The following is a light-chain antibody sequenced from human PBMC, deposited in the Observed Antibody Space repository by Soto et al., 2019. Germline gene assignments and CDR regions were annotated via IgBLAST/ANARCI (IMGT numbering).Light chain of an antibody. CDR3: KSYAGNDNPYV. CDR1: SSDVGAYDY. CDR2: EVT. V-gene: IGLV2-8*01. J-gene: IGLJ1*01. Sequence: QSVLTQPPSASGSPGQSVTISCTGTSSDVGAYDYVSWYQLHPGKAPKLILSEVTKRPSGVPDRFSGSKSGNTASLTVSGFQPEDEADYYCKSYAGNDNPYVFGTGTKVTVL.